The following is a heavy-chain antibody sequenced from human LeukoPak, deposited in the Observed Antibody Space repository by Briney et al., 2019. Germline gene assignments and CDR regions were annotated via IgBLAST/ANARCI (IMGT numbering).Heavy chain of an antibody. CDR2: IYYDGNNK. Sequence: GRSLRLSCAASGFTFSSYGIHWVRQAPGEGLEWVAVIYYDGNNKFYADSVKGRFTISRDNSENTLYLQMNSLRAEDTAVYYCARDAYYYGSGSYVDYWGQGTLVTVSS. CDR3: ARDAYYYGSGSYVDY. D-gene: IGHD3-10*01. V-gene: IGHV3-33*01. J-gene: IGHJ4*02. CDR1: GFTFSSYG.